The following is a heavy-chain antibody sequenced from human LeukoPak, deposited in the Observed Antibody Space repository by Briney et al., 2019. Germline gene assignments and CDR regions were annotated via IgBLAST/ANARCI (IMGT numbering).Heavy chain of an antibody. Sequence: PGGSLRISCAASGFTFSSYSMNWVRQAPGKGLEWVSSISSSSSYIYYADSVKGRFTISRDNAKNSLYLQMNSLRAEDTAVYYCARGVYDILTGYLTYFDYWGQGTLVTVSS. CDR3: ARGVYDILTGYLTYFDY. CDR2: ISSSSSYI. D-gene: IGHD3-9*01. J-gene: IGHJ4*02. CDR1: GFTFSSYS. V-gene: IGHV3-21*01.